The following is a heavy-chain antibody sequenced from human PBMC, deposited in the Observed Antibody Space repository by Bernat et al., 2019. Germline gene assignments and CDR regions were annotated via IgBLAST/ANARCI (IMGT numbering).Heavy chain of an antibody. J-gene: IGHJ4*02. V-gene: IGHV3-33*01. CDR1: GFTFSSYG. CDR3: ARDSSEYSSSKRAPLNY. Sequence: QVQLVESGGGVVQPGRSLRLSCVASGFTFSSYGMHWVRQAPGKGLEWVAVLWYDGSNKYYADSVKGRFTISSDNSKTTLYLQMNSLRAEDTALYYCARDSSEYSSSKRAPLNYWGQGTLVTVSS. CDR2: LWYDGSNK. D-gene: IGHD6-6*01.